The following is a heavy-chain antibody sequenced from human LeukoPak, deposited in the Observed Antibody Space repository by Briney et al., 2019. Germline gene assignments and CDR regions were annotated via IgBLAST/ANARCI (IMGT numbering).Heavy chain of an antibody. CDR1: GFTLNNHA. J-gene: IGHJ5*02. D-gene: IGHD6-13*01. V-gene: IGHV3-23*01. CDR3: AKRSLVEHQLES. Sequence: GGSLRLSCVASGFTLNNHAMTWVRHAPGKAPGWVSHMSGRVLSIHYADTVKGRFTMSRDNSKSTLYLQMTSPSAEDTAIYCCAKRSLVEHQLESWGQGTLVIVSS. CDR2: MSGRVLSI.